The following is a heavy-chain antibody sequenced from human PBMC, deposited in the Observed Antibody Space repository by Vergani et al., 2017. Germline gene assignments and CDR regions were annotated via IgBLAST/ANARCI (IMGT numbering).Heavy chain of an antibody. CDR3: ARAYDFWSGLLFDP. J-gene: IGHJ5*02. D-gene: IGHD3-3*01. CDR2: LSGSGGST. V-gene: IGHV3-23*04. CDR1: GFNFSSYG. Sequence: EVQVVESGGGLVKPGGSLRLSCAASGFNFSSYGMNWVRQAPGKGLEWVSALSGSGGSTYYADSVKGRFTISRDNSKNTLYLQMNSLRAEDTAVYYCARAYDFWSGLLFDPWGQGTLVTVSS.